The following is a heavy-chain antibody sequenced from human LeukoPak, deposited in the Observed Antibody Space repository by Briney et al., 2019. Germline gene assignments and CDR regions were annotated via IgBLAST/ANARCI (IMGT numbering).Heavy chain of an antibody. D-gene: IGHD3-3*01. J-gene: IGHJ4*02. Sequence: GGSLRLSCAASGFTFSSYWMSWVRQAPGKGLEWVSAISGSGGSTYYADSVKGRFTISRDNSKNTLYLQMNSLRAEDTAVYYCAKDNNYDFWSGEGVVLYYFDYWGQGTLVTVSS. V-gene: IGHV3-23*01. CDR1: GFTFSSYW. CDR2: ISGSGGST. CDR3: AKDNNYDFWSGEGVVLYYFDY.